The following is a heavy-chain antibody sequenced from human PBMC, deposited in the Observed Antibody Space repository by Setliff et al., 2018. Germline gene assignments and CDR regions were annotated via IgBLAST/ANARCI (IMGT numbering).Heavy chain of an antibody. D-gene: IGHD3-10*01. V-gene: IGHV4-4*08. Sequence: PSETLSLTCSVTGGSMTDFFWNWIRQSPGKGLEWIGYVYTSGSTNYNPSLKSRVTISLDTSKRQFSLKLTSVTAADTAVYYCARALASGSYYGQSSYYMDVWGKGTTVTVSS. CDR1: GGSMTDFF. CDR3: ARALASGSYYGQSSYYMDV. J-gene: IGHJ6*03. CDR2: VYTSGST.